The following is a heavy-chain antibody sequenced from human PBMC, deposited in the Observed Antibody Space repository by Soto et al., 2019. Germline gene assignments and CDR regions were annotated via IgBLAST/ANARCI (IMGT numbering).Heavy chain of an antibody. CDR3: ARINFGSIPL. Sequence: QSQTLSLPCAISGDRVSSTNAAWNWIRQSPSRGLEWLGRTYYRSTWFNDYAGSVKSRITINPDTSKNQFSLQLNSVTPEDTAVYYCARINFGSIPLWGQGTQVTVSS. V-gene: IGHV6-1*01. CDR2: TYYRSTWFN. CDR1: GDRVSSTNAA. J-gene: IGHJ4*02. D-gene: IGHD3-3*01.